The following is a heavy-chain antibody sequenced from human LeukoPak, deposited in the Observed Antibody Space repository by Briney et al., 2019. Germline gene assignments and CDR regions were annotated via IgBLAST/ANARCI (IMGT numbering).Heavy chain of an antibody. CDR3: ARDLSGYSYGFGGDL. J-gene: IGHJ4*02. V-gene: IGHV3-66*01. CDR2: MYSVGST. CDR1: GFTISANF. Sequence: GGSLRLSCAASGFTISANFMSWVSQAPGKGLEWVSIMYSVGSTFYADSVKGRFTISRDPSKNSLDLQMDSLRVDDTAVYYCARDLSGYSYGFGGDLWGQGTLVTVSS. D-gene: IGHD5-18*01.